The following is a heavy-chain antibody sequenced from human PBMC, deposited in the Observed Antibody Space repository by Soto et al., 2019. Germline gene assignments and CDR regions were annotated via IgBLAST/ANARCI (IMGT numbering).Heavy chain of an antibody. CDR3: ARRAAVVGVDY. CDR1: EFSFSDYW. Sequence: EVQLVESGGGFVQPGGSLRLSCSASEFSFSDYWMTWVRQPPGKGLEWVASIKKDGSEKSYVDSVKGRFTISRDNGKNSLYLHMRSLRDEDTAVYYCARRAAVVGVDYWGQGARVTVSS. J-gene: IGHJ4*02. D-gene: IGHD6-19*01. V-gene: IGHV3-7*01. CDR2: IKKDGSEK.